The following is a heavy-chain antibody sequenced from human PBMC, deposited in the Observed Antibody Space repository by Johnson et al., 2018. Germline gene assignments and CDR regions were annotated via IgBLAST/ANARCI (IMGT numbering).Heavy chain of an antibody. CDR1: GFTLSSYA. CDR3: ARSAYYYHTGYFQH. CDR2: ISYDGYNK. J-gene: IGHJ1*01. D-gene: IGHD3-22*01. Sequence: QVQLVQSGGGVVQPGRSLRLSCAVSGFTLSSYAMHWVRQAPGKGLEWVAVISYDGYNKYYAESVKGRFTISRDKSKNTLYLQMNSLRAEDTAVYYCARSAYYYHTGYFQHWGQGTLVTVSS. V-gene: IGHV3-30-3*01.